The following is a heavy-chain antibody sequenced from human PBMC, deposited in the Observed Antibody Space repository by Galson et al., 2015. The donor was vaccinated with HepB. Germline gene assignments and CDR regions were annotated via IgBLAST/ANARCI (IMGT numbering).Heavy chain of an antibody. D-gene: IGHD6-13*01. CDR1: GYTVTGYY. V-gene: IGHV1-2*06. CDR2: INPNTAGT. CDR3: ARAGPSHSRNCHDY. Sequence: SVKVSCKASGYTVTGYYLHWVRQAPGQGLEWLGRINPNTAGTNYAQKFQGRVSMTRDTSISTAYMELSSLRSDDTAVYYCARAGPSHSRNCHDYWGQGTLVTVSS. J-gene: IGHJ4*02.